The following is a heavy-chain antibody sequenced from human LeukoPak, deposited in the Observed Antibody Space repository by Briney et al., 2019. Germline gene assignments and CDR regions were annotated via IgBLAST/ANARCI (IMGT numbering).Heavy chain of an antibody. CDR1: GGSISSGGYS. J-gene: IGHJ4*02. CDR2: IYHSGST. V-gene: IGHV4-30-2*01. CDR3: ARSLTGYYAYYFDY. Sequence: SETLSLTCAVSGGSISSGGYSWSWIRQPPGKGLEWIGYIYHSGSTYYNPSLKSRVTISVDRSKNQFSLKLSSVTAADTAVYYCARSLTGYYAYYFDYWGQGTLVTVSS. D-gene: IGHD3-9*01.